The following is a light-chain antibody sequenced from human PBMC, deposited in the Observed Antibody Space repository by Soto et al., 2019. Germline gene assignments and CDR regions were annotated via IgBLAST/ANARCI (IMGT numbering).Light chain of an antibody. CDR3: RQSYSTPWT. V-gene: IGKV3D-20*02. J-gene: IGKJ1*01. CDR2: GIS. Sequence: EVVMTQSPATLSVSPGEIATLSFRASQSVTSNYLAWYQQKPGQAPRLLIYGISSRATGVPDRFSGSGSGTDFTLTISSLQPEDFATYYCRQSYSTPWTFGQGTKVDIK. CDR1: QSVTSNY.